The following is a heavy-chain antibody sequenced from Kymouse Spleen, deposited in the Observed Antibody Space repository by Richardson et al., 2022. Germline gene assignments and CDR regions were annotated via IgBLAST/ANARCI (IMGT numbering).Heavy chain of an antibody. CDR3: ARIRE*QLVPTTTTTVWTS. CDR1: GFSLSTSGMC. V-gene: IGHV2-70*d01. Sequence: QVTLRESGPALVKPTQTLTLTCTFSGFSLSTSGMCVRWVRQPPGKALEWLALIDWDDDKYYSTSLKTRLTISKDTSKNQVVLTMTNMDPVDTATYYCARIRE*QLVPTTTTTVWTSGAKGPRSPSPQ. CDR2: IDWDDDK. J-gene: IGHJ6*02. D-gene: IGHD6-6*01.